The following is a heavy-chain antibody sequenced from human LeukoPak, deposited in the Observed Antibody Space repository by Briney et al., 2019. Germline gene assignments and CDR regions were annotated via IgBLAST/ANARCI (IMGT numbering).Heavy chain of an antibody. CDR3: VRGGASTWS. J-gene: IGHJ5*02. CDR2: INDDGSST. CDR1: GFTFKNYW. Sequence: QPGGSLRLSCAASGFTFKNYWMHWVRHAPGKGPVWVSRINDDGSSTSYADSVKGRFTISRDDAKNTLYLQMNSLRAEDTAVYYCVRGGASTWSWGQGTLVTVSS. D-gene: IGHD2-15*01. V-gene: IGHV3-74*01.